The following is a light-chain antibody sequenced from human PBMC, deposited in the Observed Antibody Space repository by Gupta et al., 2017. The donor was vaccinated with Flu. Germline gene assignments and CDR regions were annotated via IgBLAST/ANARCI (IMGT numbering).Light chain of an antibody. CDR1: SSNIGNKY. V-gene: IGLV1-51*01. Sequence: QAVLTHPPSVSAAPGQKVTISCSGSSSNIGNKYVSWYQQLPGTTPLLLIYYNNKRPSGIPDRFSGSKSGTSATLAINGLKAGDEAEYYCQKWDSSLGASVFGGGTQFTVL. CDR2: YNN. J-gene: IGLJ7*01. CDR3: QKWDSSLGASV.